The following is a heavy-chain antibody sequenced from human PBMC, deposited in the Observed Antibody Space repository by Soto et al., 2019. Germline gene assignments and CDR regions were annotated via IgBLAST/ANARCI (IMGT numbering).Heavy chain of an antibody. CDR3: ARILVGGSGSYLGKRIYYHYMDV. J-gene: IGHJ6*03. V-gene: IGHV2-70*11. CDR1: GFSLSTSGMC. CDR2: IDWDDDK. Sequence: GSGPTLVNPTQTLTLTCTFSGFSLSTSGMCVSWIRQPPGKALEWLARIDWDDDKYYSTSLKTRLTISKDTSKNQVVLTMTNMDPVDTATYYCARILVGGSGSYLGKRIYYHYMDVWGKGTTVTVSS. D-gene: IGHD3-10*01.